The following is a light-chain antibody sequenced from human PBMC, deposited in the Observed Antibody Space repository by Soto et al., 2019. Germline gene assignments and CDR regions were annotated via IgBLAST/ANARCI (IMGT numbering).Light chain of an antibody. CDR3: QSYDRSLRTYV. V-gene: IGLV1-40*01. CDR2: GNS. J-gene: IGLJ1*01. Sequence: QSVLTQPPSVSGAPGQRVTISCSGSSSNIGAGYDVNWYRQLPGTAPKLLIYGNSDRPSGVPDRFSGSKSGTSASLAITGLQAEDEADYFCQSYDRSLRTYVFGTGTQLTVL. CDR1: SSNIGAGYD.